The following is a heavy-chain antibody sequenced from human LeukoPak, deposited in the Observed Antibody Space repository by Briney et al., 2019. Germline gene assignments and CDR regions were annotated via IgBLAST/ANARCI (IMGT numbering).Heavy chain of an antibody. Sequence: GGSLRLSCAASGFTFNSYAMSWVRQAPGKGLEWVSSISGSGGSTYYADSVKGRFTISRDNSKNTLYLQMNSLRAEDTAVYYCAKGVGYFGWYFDLWGRGTLVTVSS. J-gene: IGHJ2*01. CDR1: GFTFNSYA. CDR3: AKGVGYFGWYFDL. CDR2: ISGSGGST. V-gene: IGHV3-23*01. D-gene: IGHD2-8*02.